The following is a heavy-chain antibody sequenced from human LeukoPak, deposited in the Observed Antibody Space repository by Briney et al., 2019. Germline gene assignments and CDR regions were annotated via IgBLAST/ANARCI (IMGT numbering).Heavy chain of an antibody. D-gene: IGHD1-1*01. J-gene: IGHJ4*02. V-gene: IGHV6-1*01. Sequence: SQTLSFTCALSGDIVSSKSVAWNWIRQSPSRGLEWLGRTSDKYKWYNNYVVCVKSRITDNPDTSNNQLSLQLNAVTPDDTAVYYCARWVHKLAHLDYWGQGTLVTVSS. CDR2: TSDKYKWYN. CDR3: ARWVHKLAHLDY. CDR1: GDIVSSKSVA.